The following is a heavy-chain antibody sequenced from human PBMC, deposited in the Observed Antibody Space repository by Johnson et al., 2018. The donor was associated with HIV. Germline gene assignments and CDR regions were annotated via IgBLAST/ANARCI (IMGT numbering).Heavy chain of an antibody. CDR3: ARDLGSGYNDAFDI. D-gene: IGHD3-22*01. Sequence: QMQLVESGGGLVKPGGSLRLSCAASGFTFSDYYMSWIRQAPGKGLEWISYISSGGTTDYSDSVKGRFTISRDNAKNSLYLQMNSLRAEDTALYYCARDLGSGYNDAFDIWGQGTMVTVSS. J-gene: IGHJ3*02. CDR2: ISSGGTT. CDR1: GFTFSDYY. V-gene: IGHV3-11*01.